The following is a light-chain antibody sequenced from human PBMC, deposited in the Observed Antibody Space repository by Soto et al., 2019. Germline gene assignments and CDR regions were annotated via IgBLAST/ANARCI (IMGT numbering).Light chain of an antibody. J-gene: IGLJ1*01. CDR1: SSNIGNNF. CDR2: DNN. V-gene: IGLV1-51*01. Sequence: QSVLTQPPSVSAAPGQKVTISCSGSSSNIGNNFVSWFQQLPGAAPKVLIYDNNKRPSGIPDRFSGSKSGTSATLDITGLQTGDEADYYCGTWDSSLSVYVFASGTKLTVL. CDR3: GTWDSSLSVYV.